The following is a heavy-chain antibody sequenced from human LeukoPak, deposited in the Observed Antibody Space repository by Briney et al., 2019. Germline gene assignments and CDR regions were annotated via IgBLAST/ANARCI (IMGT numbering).Heavy chain of an antibody. V-gene: IGHV1-18*04. Sequence: ASVKVSCKASGYTFTSHSVSWVRRAPGQGLEWMGWISPSNGDTSYAQKVQDRVTMTTDTSTTTVYMELRSLTSDDTAIYYCARDSGWELRPFFFYEWGQGTLVTVSS. CDR2: ISPSNGDT. CDR1: GYTFTSHS. D-gene: IGHD1-26*01. J-gene: IGHJ4*02. CDR3: ARDSGWELRPFFFYE.